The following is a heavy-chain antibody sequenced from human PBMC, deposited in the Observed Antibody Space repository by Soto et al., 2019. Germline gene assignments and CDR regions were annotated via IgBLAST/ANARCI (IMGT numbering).Heavy chain of an antibody. CDR2: ISAYNGNT. D-gene: IGHD6-13*01. CDR1: GYTFTSYG. CDR3: ARVGAAVPHYYYGMDV. V-gene: IGHV1-18*01. Sequence: ASVKVSCKASGYTFTSYGISWVRQAPGQGLEWMGWISAYNGNTNYAQKLQGRVTMTTDTSTSTAYMELRSLRSDDTAVYYCARVGAAVPHYYYGMDVWGQGTTVTVSS. J-gene: IGHJ6*02.